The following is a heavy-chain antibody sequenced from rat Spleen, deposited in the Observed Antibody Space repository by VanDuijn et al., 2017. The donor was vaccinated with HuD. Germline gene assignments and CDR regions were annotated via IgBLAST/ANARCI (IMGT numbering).Heavy chain of an antibody. Sequence: EVQLVESDGGLVQPGRSLKLSCAASGFTFSDYYMAWVRQAPKKGLEWVAYISTGGGITYYRDSVRGRFSISRENAKNILYLQMDSLRSEDTATYYCARGGGIDYWGQGVMVTVSS. CDR3: ARGGGIDY. V-gene: IGHV5-27*01. CDR1: GFTFSDYY. CDR2: ISTGGGIT. D-gene: IGHD1-11*01. J-gene: IGHJ2*01.